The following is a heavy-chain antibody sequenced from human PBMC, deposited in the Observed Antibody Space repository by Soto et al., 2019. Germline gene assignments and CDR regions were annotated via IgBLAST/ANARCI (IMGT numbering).Heavy chain of an antibody. CDR2: MNPNSGNT. Sequence: ASVKVSCKASGYTFTSCDISWVRQATGQGLEWMGWMNPNSGNTGYAQKFQGRVTMTRNTSISTAYMELSSLRSEDTAVYYCAGGDTIFGAVTWSAPWGQGPLVTVSP. D-gene: IGHD3-3*01. J-gene: IGHJ5*02. CDR3: AGGDTIFGAVTWSAP. V-gene: IGHV1-8*01. CDR1: GYTFTSCD.